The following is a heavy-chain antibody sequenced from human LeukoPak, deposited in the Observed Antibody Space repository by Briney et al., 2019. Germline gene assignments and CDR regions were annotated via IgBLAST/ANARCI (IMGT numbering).Heavy chain of an antibody. CDR1: GFSVSNTY. CDR3: ARGTVTAPDY. D-gene: IGHD2-21*02. J-gene: IGHJ4*02. Sequence: GGSLRLSCAASGFSVSNTYMSWVRQAPGKGLEWVSIIYSGGNTYYADSVKGRFTTSRDNSKNALYLQMNRLRPEDTAVYYCARGTVTAPDYWGQGTLVTVSS. CDR2: IYSGGNT. V-gene: IGHV3-53*01.